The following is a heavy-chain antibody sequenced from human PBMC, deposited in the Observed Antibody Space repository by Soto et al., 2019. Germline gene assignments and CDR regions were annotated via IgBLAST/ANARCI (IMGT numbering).Heavy chain of an antibody. V-gene: IGHV3-30-3*01. J-gene: IGHJ6*02. D-gene: IGHD3-3*01. Sequence: QVQLVESGGGVVQPGRSLRLSCAASGFTFSSYAMHWVRQAPGKGLEWVAVISYDGSKKYYADSVKGQFTISRDNSKNPLYLQMNSLRAEDTAVYYCARGQPATYYDFWSGYYTPRAYGMDVWGQGTTVTVSS. CDR2: ISYDGSKK. CDR1: GFTFSSYA. CDR3: ARGQPATYYDFWSGYYTPRAYGMDV.